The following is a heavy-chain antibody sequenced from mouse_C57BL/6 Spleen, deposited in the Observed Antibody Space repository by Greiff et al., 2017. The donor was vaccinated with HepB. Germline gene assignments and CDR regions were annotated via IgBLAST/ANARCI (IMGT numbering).Heavy chain of an antibody. J-gene: IGHJ1*03. CDR1: GYTFTSYW. D-gene: IGHD1-1*01. CDR3: ARTYYYGSRRYFDV. V-gene: IGHV1-52*01. CDR2: IDPSDSET. Sequence: QVQLQQPGAELVRPGSSVKLSCKASGYTFTSYWMHWVKQRPIQGLEWIGNIDPSDSETHYNQKFKDKATLTVDKSSSTAYMQLSILTSEDSAVYYCARTYYYGSRRYFDVWGTGTTVTVSS.